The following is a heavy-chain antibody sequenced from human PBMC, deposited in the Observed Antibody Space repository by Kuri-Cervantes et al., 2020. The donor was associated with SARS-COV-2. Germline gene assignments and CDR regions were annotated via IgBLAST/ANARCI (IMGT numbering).Heavy chain of an antibody. D-gene: IGHD5-18*01. Sequence: GESLKISCAASGFTFSSYAMHWVRQAPGKGLEWVAVISYDGSNKYYADSVKGRFTISRDNSKNTLYLQMNSLRAKDTAVYYCARGQDSYGYNWFDPWGQGTLVTVSS. CDR1: GFTFSSYA. CDR2: ISYDGSNK. CDR3: ARGQDSYGYNWFDP. V-gene: IGHV3-30-3*01. J-gene: IGHJ5*02.